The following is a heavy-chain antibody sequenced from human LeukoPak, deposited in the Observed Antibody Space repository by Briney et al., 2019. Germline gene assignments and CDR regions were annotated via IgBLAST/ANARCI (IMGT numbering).Heavy chain of an antibody. J-gene: IGHJ4*02. Sequence: GGSLRLSCAASGFTFSSYGMHWVRQAPGKGLEWVAVIWYDGSNKFYADSVKGRFTISRDNSKNTLYLQMNSLRAEDTAVYYCARDEGDYGCRNWGQGTLVTVSS. V-gene: IGHV3-33*01. CDR1: GFTFSSYG. D-gene: IGHD4-17*01. CDR3: ARDEGDYGCRN. CDR2: IWYDGSNK.